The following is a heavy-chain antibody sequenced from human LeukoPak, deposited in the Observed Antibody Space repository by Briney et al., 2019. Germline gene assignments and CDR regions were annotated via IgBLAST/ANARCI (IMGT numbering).Heavy chain of an antibody. V-gene: IGHV4-61*08. CDR1: GASLSSGGYH. Sequence: SETLSLTCSVSGASLSSGGYHWSWIRQRPGKGLEWIGYIYYSGSTNYNPSLKSRVTISVDTSKNQFSLKLSSVTAADTAVYYCARQVVAAGIVFDYWGQGTLVTVSS. CDR3: ARQVVAAGIVFDY. J-gene: IGHJ4*02. CDR2: IYYSGST. D-gene: IGHD6-13*01.